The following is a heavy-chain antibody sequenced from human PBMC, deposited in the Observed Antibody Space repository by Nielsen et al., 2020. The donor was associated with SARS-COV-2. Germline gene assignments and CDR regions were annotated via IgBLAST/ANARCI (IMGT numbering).Heavy chain of an antibody. CDR2: ISTSGSTT. Sequence: GSLRLSCAASGFTFSSYSMNWVRQAPGKGLEWVSVISTSGSTTYYADSVKGRFTISRDNSKNTLYLQMNSLRAEDTAVYYCAKQFRTFSLGMDVWGQGTTVTVSS. CDR3: AKQFRTFSLGMDV. J-gene: IGHJ6*02. D-gene: IGHD2/OR15-2a*01. V-gene: IGHV3-23*01. CDR1: GFTFSSYS.